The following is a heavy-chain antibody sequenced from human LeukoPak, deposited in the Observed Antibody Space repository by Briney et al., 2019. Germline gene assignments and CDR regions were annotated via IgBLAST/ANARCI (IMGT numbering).Heavy chain of an antibody. D-gene: IGHD3-10*01. Sequence: PSETLSLTCTVSGGSISSYYWSWIRQPPGKGLEWIGYIYYSGSTNYNPSLKSRVTISVDTSKNQFSLKLSSVTAADTAVCYCASLYYYGSGSYSDYWGQGTLVTVSS. CDR1: GGSISSYY. V-gene: IGHV4-59*08. CDR2: IYYSGST. CDR3: ASLYYYGSGSYSDY. J-gene: IGHJ4*02.